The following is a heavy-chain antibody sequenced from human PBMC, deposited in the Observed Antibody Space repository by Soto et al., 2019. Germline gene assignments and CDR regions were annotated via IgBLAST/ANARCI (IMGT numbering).Heavy chain of an antibody. CDR3: AKDGSATVITSSFY. CDR2: ISSGGDST. J-gene: IGHJ4*02. V-gene: IGHV3-23*01. CDR1: GFTFSTYG. D-gene: IGHD4-17*01. Sequence: GSLRLSCAASGFTFSTYGMSWVRQPPGRGLEWVSGISSGGDSTNYADSVKGRFTISRDNSKSTLYLQMNSLRAEDTAVYYCAKDGSATVITSSFYWGQGTMVTVSS.